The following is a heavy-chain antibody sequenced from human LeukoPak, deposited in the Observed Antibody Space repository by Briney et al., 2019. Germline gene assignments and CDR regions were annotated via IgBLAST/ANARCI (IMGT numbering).Heavy chain of an antibody. CDR2: INGGGDST. V-gene: IGHV3-23*01. D-gene: IGHD4-17*01. CDR1: GFTFRSYA. J-gene: IGHJ6*02. Sequence: GGSLRLSCAASGFTFRSYAMSWVRQAPGKGLEWVSAINGGGDSTCYVDSVKGRFTISRDNSENTLYLQMNSLRAEDTAVYYCARDQSVTNYYYGMDVWGQGTTVTVSS. CDR3: ARDQSVTNYYYGMDV.